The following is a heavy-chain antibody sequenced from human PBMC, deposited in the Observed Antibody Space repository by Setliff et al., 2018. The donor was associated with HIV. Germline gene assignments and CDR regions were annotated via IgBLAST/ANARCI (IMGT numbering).Heavy chain of an antibody. Sequence: GGSLRLSCAASGFTFSSYAMSWVRQTPEKGLEWVSIITSGGSTYYADTAKGRFIISRDNSQNTLYLQMNSLRADDTAIYYCAKGFRPVDTALVSGPTYWGQGIRVTVSS. D-gene: IGHD5-18*01. V-gene: IGHV3-23*01. CDR1: GFTFSSYA. J-gene: IGHJ4*02. CDR3: AKGFRPVDTALVSGPTY. CDR2: ITSGGST.